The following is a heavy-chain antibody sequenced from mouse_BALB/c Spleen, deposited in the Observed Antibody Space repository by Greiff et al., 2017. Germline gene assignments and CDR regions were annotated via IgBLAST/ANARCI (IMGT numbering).Heavy chain of an antibody. CDR2: INPSSGYT. J-gene: IGHJ4*01. D-gene: IGHD2-12*01. CDR3: ARLLRHAMDY. V-gene: IGHV1-4*01. CDR1: GYTFTSYT. Sequence: VKLVESGAELARPGASVKMSCKASGYTFTSYTMHWVKQRPGQGLEWIGYINPSSGYTNYNQKFKDKATLTADKSSSTAYMQLSSLTSEDSAVYYCARLLRHAMDYWGQGTSVTVSS.